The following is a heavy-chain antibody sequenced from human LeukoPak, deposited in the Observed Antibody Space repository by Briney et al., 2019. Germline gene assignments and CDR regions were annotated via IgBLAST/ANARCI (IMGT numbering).Heavy chain of an antibody. CDR1: GYTFTGYY. CDR3: ASEDYPLGGKIDY. CDR2: INPNSGGT. D-gene: IGHD3-16*01. Sequence: GASVKVSCKASGYTFTGYYMHWVRQAPGQGLEGMGWINPNSGGTNYAQKFQGRVTMTRDTSISTAYMELSRLRSDDTAVYYCASEDYPLGGKIDYWGQGTLVTVSS. V-gene: IGHV1-2*02. J-gene: IGHJ4*02.